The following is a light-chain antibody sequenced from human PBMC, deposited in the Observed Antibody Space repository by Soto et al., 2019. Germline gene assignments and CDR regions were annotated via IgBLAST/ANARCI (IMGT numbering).Light chain of an antibody. CDR2: DAS. J-gene: IGKJ3*01. CDR1: QSVSSY. CDR3: QQRSNWLFT. Sequence: EIVLTQSPATLYFSPGERATLSCRASQSVSSYLAWYQQQPGQAPRLLIYDASNRATGIPARFSGSGSGTDFTLHISSLEPDDFAVYYCQQRSNWLFTFGPGTKVDIK. V-gene: IGKV3-11*01.